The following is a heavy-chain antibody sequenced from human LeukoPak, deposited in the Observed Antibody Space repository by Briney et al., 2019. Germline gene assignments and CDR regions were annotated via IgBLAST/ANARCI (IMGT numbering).Heavy chain of an antibody. CDR1: GFIVSSNY. J-gene: IGHJ4*02. D-gene: IGHD3-3*02. Sequence: GGSLRLSCEVSGFIVSSNYMTWVRQAPGEGLEWVSVIHNDGSTYYTDSVKGRFTISRDNSKNTLYLQMNSLRVEDTAVYYCAALARDYWGQGTLVTVSS. CDR2: IHNDGST. CDR3: AALARDY. V-gene: IGHV3-53*01.